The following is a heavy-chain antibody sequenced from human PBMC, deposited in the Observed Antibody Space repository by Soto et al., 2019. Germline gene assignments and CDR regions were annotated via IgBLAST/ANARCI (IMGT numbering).Heavy chain of an antibody. CDR2: IYYSGST. Sequence: SETLSLTCTVSGGSISSGGYYWSWIRQRPGKGLEWIGYIYYSGSTYYNPSLKSRVTISVGTSKNQFSLKLSSVTAADTAVYYCARVGGINWFDPWGQGTLVTVSS. CDR1: GGSISSGGYY. J-gene: IGHJ5*02. V-gene: IGHV4-31*03. D-gene: IGHD3-16*01. CDR3: ARVGGINWFDP.